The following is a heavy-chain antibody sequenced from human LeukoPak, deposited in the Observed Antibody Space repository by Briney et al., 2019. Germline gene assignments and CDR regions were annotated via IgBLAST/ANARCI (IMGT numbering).Heavy chain of an antibody. V-gene: IGHV4-39*07. D-gene: IGHD1-26*01. CDR1: GGSISSSSYY. CDR2: IYYSGST. J-gene: IGHJ4*02. Sequence: PSETLSLTCTVSGGSISSSSYYWGWIRQPPGKGLEWIGSIYYSGSTYYNPSLKSRVTISVDTSKNQFSLKLNSVTAADTAVYYCARVGALGGLDFWGQGSLVTVSS. CDR3: ARVGALGGLDF.